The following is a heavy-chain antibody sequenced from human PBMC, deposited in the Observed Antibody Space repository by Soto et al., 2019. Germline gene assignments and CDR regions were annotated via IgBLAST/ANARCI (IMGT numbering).Heavy chain of an antibody. CDR1: GYTLTELS. D-gene: IGHD1-1*01. Sequence: ASVKVSCKVSGYTLTELSMHWVRQAPGKGLEWMGGFDPEDGETIYAQKFQGRVTMTEDTSTDTAYMELSSLRSEDTAVYYCATEFWSLYYFDYWGQGTLVTVSS. CDR3: ATEFWSLYYFDY. V-gene: IGHV1-24*01. CDR2: FDPEDGET. J-gene: IGHJ4*02.